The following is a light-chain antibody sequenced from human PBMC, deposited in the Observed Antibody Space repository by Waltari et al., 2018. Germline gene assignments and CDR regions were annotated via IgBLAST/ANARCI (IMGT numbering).Light chain of an antibody. CDR1: SRDVGGYNF. J-gene: IGLJ1*01. V-gene: IGLV2-8*01. Sequence: QSALTQPPSASGSPGQSVTISCTGTSRDVGGYNFVSWYQPRPGKPPQLIIYEVNTRPSGVPDRFSGSKSGNTASLTVSGLQPEDEADYYCSAHGGTNSYYVFGTGTTVTVL. CDR3: SAHGGTNSYYV. CDR2: EVN.